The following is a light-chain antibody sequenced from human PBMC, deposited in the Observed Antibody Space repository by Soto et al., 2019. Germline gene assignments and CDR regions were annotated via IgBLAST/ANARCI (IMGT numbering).Light chain of an antibody. J-gene: IGLJ3*02. V-gene: IGLV1-44*01. CDR2: NTY. CDR3: AAWDDSLNGPV. Sequence: QSVLTXPPXXXXXXGQRVIISCSGSSXNLGSNSGNWYQQLPGTAPKLLIYNTYQRPLGVPDRFSGSKSGTSASLAISGLQSEDEGDYFCAAWDDSLNGPVFGGGTKLTVL. CDR1: SXNLGSNS.